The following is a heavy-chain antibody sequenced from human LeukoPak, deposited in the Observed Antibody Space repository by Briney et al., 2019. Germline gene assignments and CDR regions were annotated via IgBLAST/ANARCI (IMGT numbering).Heavy chain of an antibody. V-gene: IGHV4-38-2*02. CDR2: IYHSGST. J-gene: IGHJ4*02. CDR3: ARGKVPQTSGGGY. D-gene: IGHD3-10*01. Sequence: SETLSLTCTVSGYSISSGYYWGWIRQPPGKGLEWIGSIYHSGSTHYNPSLKSRVTISVDTSKNQFSLKLSSVTAADTAVYSCARGKVPQTSGGGYWGQGTLVTVSS. CDR1: GYSISSGYY.